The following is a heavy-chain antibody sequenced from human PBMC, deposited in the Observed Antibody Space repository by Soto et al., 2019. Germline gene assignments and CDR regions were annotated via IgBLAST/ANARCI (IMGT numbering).Heavy chain of an antibody. V-gene: IGHV3-15*01. D-gene: IGHD1-1*01. Sequence: PGGSLRLSCVASGLIFSDVWMTWFRQAPGKGLEWVGRIKTKPDDGTIDYAAPVRGRFTISRDDSKNTLYLQMTSLTPDDTGVYYCTTSNLGVDFWGPGTLVTVSS. CDR1: GLIFSDVW. J-gene: IGHJ4*02. CDR2: IKTKPDDGTI. CDR3: TTSNLGVDF.